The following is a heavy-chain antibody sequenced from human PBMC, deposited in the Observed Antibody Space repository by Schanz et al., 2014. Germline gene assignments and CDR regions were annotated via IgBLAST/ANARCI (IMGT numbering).Heavy chain of an antibody. CDR3: ARVETAGFYSYYYSMDV. J-gene: IGHJ6*02. CDR2: IYGGST. CDR1: GFTVSSNY. Sequence: EVQLVESGGGLVQPGGSLRLSCAASGFTVSSNYMSWVRQAPGKGLEWVSFIYGGSTYYTDSVKGRFTISRDNSRNTLSLQMNSLRAEDTTLFYCARVETAGFYSYYYSMDVWGQGTTVTVSS. D-gene: IGHD6-13*01. V-gene: IGHV3-66*01.